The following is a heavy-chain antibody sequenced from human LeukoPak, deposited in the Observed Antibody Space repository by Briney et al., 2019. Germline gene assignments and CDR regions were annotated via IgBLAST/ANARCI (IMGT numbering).Heavy chain of an antibody. CDR1: GGSISSGGYY. D-gene: IGHD3-10*01. J-gene: IGHJ5*02. CDR2: IYTSGST. V-gene: IGHV4-61*02. CDR3: ARFLWFGELLPPRFDP. Sequence: PSQTLSLTCTVSGGSISSGGYYWSWIRQPAGKGLEWIGRIYTSGSTNYNPSLKSRVTMSVDTSKNQFSLKLSSVTAADTAVYYCARFLWFGELLPPRFDPWGQGTLVTVSS.